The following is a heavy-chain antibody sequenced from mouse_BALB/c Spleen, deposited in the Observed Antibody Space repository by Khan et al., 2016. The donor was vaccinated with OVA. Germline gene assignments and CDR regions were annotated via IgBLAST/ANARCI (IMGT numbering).Heavy chain of an antibody. CDR3: ARKNGSDFDY. Sequence: VQLQQSGPELVKPGASVKISCKASGYSFTGYFMNWVMQSHGKSLEWIGRINPHIGETFYNQKFKGKATLTVDESSSTVYMELRSLASEDSSVYYYARKNGSDFDYWGQGTTLTVSS. CDR2: INPHIGET. V-gene: IGHV1-20*02. D-gene: IGHD1-1*01. CDR1: GYSFTGYF. J-gene: IGHJ2*01.